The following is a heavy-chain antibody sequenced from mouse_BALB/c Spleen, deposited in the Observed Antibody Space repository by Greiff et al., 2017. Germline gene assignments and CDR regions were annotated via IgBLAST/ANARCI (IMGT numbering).Heavy chain of an antibody. Sequence: VKLVESGAELARPGASVKMSCKASGYTFTSYTMHWVKQRPGQGLEWIGYINPSSGYTNYNQKFKDKATLTADKSSSTAYMQLSSLTSEDSAVYYCARSSYYGSSHWYFDVWGAGTTVTVSS. J-gene: IGHJ1*01. CDR2: INPSSGYT. V-gene: IGHV1-4*01. CDR3: ARSSYYGSSHWYFDV. CDR1: GYTFTSYT. D-gene: IGHD1-1*01.